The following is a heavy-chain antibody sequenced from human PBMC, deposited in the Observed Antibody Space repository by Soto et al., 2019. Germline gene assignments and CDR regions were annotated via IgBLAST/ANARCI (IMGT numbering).Heavy chain of an antibody. V-gene: IGHV1-8*01. Sequence: ASVKVSCKASGYTFTSYDINWVRQATGQGLEWMGWMNPNSGNTGYAQKFQGRVTMTRNTSISTAYMELSSLRSEDTAVYYCARSAVYHYYYYMDVWGKGTTVTVSS. CDR3: ARSAVYHYYYYMDV. J-gene: IGHJ6*03. CDR1: GYTFTSYD. CDR2: MNPNSGNT.